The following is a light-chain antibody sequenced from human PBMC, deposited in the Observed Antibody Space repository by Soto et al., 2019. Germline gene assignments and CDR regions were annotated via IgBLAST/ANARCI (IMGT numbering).Light chain of an antibody. J-gene: IGKJ4*01. Sequence: DIELTQSPSTLSLSLGDRATLSCRASQTLTSNFFGWYQQKPGQAPRLLIHGAASRATGIPERFSGSGSGTDFTLTISRLEPEDFAMYYCQQYSDTVLTFGRGTKVEIK. V-gene: IGKV3-20*01. CDR3: QQYSDTVLT. CDR2: GAA. CDR1: QTLTSNF.